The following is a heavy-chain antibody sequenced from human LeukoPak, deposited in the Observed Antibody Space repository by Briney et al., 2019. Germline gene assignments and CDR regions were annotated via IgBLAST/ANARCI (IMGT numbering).Heavy chain of an antibody. V-gene: IGHV4-4*07. CDR3: ARTTSSGYYILFDF. J-gene: IGHJ4*02. CDR1: GGSISNYY. D-gene: IGHD3-22*01. Sequence: SETLSLTCTVSGGSISNYYWSWIRQPAGKGLEWIGRIYPSGSTNYNPSLKSRVTMSVDTSKNQFSLKLSSVTAADTAVYYCARTTSSGYYILFDFWGQGTLVTVSS. CDR2: IYPSGST.